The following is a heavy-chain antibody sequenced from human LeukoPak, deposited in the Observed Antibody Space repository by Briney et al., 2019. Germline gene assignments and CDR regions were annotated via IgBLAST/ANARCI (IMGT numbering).Heavy chain of an antibody. D-gene: IGHD2-8*01. CDR1: VFIFSSYV. V-gene: IGHV3-48*03. J-gene: IGHJ4*02. CDR2: IHSSGSTI. Sequence: RGALRLSRVASVFIFSSYVMNWVRQAAGKGLEGVSYIHSSGSTIYYAEYLKGRFTISRDNAKNSLYLQMNSQRAEDTAVYYCARVRGYCTIGVCQERPGFDCWREGGLLTVCS. CDR3: ARVRGYCTIGVCQERPGFDC.